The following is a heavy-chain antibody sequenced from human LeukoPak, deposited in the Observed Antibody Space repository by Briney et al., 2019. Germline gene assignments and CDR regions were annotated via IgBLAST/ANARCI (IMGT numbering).Heavy chain of an antibody. D-gene: IGHD3-22*01. CDR3: ARHRRITMIVVVIGVDYFDY. CDR2: IYTSGST. V-gene: IGHV4-4*07. J-gene: IGHJ4*02. CDR1: GGSISSYY. Sequence: SETLSLTCTVSGGSISSYYWSWIRQPAGKGLEWIGRIYTSGSTNYNPSLKSRVTISVDTSKNQFSLKLSSVTAADTAVYYCARHRRITMIVVVIGVDYFDYWGQGTLVTVSS.